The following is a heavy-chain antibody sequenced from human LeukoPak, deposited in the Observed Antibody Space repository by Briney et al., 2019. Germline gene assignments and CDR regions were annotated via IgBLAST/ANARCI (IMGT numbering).Heavy chain of an antibody. J-gene: IGHJ4*02. CDR1: GFTFSSHW. CDR3: ARERTGSSGHFDS. V-gene: IGHV3-7*01. CDR2: IKQAGSEK. Sequence: GGSLRLSCAASGFTFSSHWMSWVRQAPGKGLEWVANIKQAGSEKYYVDSVRGRFTISRDNAKDSLYLQMNSLRAEDTAVYYCARERTGSSGHFDSWGQGTLVTVSS. D-gene: IGHD6-19*01.